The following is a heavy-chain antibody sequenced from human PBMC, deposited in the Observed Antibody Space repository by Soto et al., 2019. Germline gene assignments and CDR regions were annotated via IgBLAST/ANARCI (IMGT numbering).Heavy chain of an antibody. CDR3: ARDLRVAATYYYYYGMDV. Sequence: GGSLRLSCAASGFTFSSYAMHWVRQAPGKGLEWVAVISYDGSNKYYADSVKGRFTISRDNSKNTLYLQMNSLRAEDTAVYYCARDLRVAATYYYYYGMDVWGQGTTVTVSS. CDR2: ISYDGSNK. D-gene: IGHD2-15*01. J-gene: IGHJ6*02. V-gene: IGHV3-30-3*01. CDR1: GFTFSSYA.